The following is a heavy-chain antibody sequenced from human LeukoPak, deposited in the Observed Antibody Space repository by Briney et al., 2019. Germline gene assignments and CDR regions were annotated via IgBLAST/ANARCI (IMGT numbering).Heavy chain of an antibody. CDR1: GGSFSGYY. V-gene: IGHV4-34*01. J-gene: IGHJ4*02. Sequence: SETLSLTCAVYGGSFSGYYWSWIRQPPGKGLEWIGEINHSGSTNYNPSLKSRVTISVDTSKNQFSLKLSSVTAADTAVYYCARTPDYWGQGALVTVSS. CDR2: INHSGST. CDR3: ARTPDY.